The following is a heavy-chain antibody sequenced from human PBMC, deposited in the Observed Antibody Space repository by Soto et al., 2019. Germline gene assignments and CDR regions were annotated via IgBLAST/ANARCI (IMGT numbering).Heavy chain of an antibody. D-gene: IGHD2-2*01. J-gene: IGHJ4*02. CDR2: IWYDGSNK. Sequence: QVQLVESGGGVVQPGRSLRLSCAASGFTFRSHGMHWVRQAPGKGLEWVAVIWYDGSNKYYADSVKGRFTISRDNSKNTLDLQMNSLRAEDTAVYYGARVGECSVTPGDYWGQGTLVTVSS. CDR3: ARVGECSVTPGDY. V-gene: IGHV3-33*01. CDR1: GFTFRSHG.